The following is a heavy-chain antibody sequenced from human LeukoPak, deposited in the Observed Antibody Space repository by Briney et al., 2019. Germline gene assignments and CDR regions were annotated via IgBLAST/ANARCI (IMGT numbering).Heavy chain of an antibody. CDR1: GGSLSSYY. CDR2: FHDGGST. CDR3: ARDRRSGEDSNF. J-gene: IGHJ4*02. D-gene: IGHD2-15*01. V-gene: IGHV4-59*01. Sequence: PSETLSLTCTVSGGSLSSYYWSWIRQPPGKGLEWIGYFHDGGSTNYNPSLRSRVSISVDTSKNQFTLKLSSVTAADTAVYYCARDRRSGEDSNFWGQGTLVTVSS.